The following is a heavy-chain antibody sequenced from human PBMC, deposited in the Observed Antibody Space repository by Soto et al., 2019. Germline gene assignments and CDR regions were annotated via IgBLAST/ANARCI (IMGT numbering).Heavy chain of an antibody. D-gene: IGHD3-10*01. J-gene: IGHJ3*02. V-gene: IGHV1-58*01. Sequence: SVKVSCKASGFTFTSSAVQWVRQARGQRLEWIGWIVVGSGNTNYAQKFQERVTITRDMSTSTAYMELRSLRSEDTAVYYCAREEVTMVRGVIMPDAFDIWGQGTMVTVSS. CDR1: GFTFTSSA. CDR3: AREEVTMVRGVIMPDAFDI. CDR2: IVVGSGNT.